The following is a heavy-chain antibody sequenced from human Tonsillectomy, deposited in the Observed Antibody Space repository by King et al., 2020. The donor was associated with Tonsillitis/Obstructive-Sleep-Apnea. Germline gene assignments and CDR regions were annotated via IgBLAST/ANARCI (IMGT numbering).Heavy chain of an antibody. D-gene: IGHD6-13*01. CDR1: GFTFISYG. CDR3: ARRIPAAGAGGVDY. J-gene: IGHJ4*02. V-gene: IGHV3-33*01. CDR2: IWGAGSNK. Sequence: VQLVESWGGVVQPGTSLRLSCAASGFTFISYGMYWVRQAPGKGLEWVAVIWGAGSNKYYTDAVKGRFSISRDNSKNTLYLQMNSLRPEDTAVYYCARRIPAAGAGGVDYWGQGTLVTVSS.